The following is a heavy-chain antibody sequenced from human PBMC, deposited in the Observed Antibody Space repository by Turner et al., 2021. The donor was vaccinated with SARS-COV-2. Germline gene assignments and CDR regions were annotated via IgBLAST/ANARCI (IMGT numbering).Heavy chain of an antibody. CDR3: ARDLGRVFWSDYYPQGLDY. CDR2: SSGISSYK. Sequence: VQLVESGGGVVQPGRSLILACSASRFTFGSYIMNWVRQAPGKGLGWGSASSGISSYKYYADSVKGRFTISRDNAKNSLYLQMNSLRAEDTAVYYCARDLGRVFWSDYYPQGLDYWGQGTLVTVSS. D-gene: IGHD3-3*01. CDR1: RFTFGSYI. V-gene: IGHV3-21*01. J-gene: IGHJ4*02.